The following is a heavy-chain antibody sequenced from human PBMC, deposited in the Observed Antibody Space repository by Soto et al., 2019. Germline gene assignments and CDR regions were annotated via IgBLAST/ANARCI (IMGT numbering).Heavy chain of an antibody. CDR1: GGTFSSYA. CDR3: ARDLVGGSSAYYYGMDV. D-gene: IGHD1-26*01. V-gene: IGHV1-69*01. CDR2: IIPISGTA. J-gene: IGHJ6*02. Sequence: QVQLVQSGAEVKKPGSSVKVSCKVSGGTFSSYAISWVRQAPGQGLQWMGGIIPISGTADYAQKFQGRVTIIADEFTNTAYMELSSLRSEDTAVYYCARDLVGGSSAYYYGMDVWGQGTTVTVSS.